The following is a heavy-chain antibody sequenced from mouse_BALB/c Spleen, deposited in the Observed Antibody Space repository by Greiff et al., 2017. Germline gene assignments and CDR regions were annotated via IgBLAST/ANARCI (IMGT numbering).Heavy chain of an antibody. CDR3: ARRGIYYGSHYYAMDY. D-gene: IGHD2-2*01. Sequence: EVKLVESGGGLVKLGGSLKLSCAASGFTFSSYYMSWVRQTPEKRLELVAAINSNGGSTYYPDTVKGRFTISRDNAKNTLYLQMSSLKSEDTALYYCARRGIYYGSHYYAMDYWGQGTSVTVSS. CDR1: GFTFSSYY. J-gene: IGHJ4*01. CDR2: INSNGGST. V-gene: IGHV5-6-2*01.